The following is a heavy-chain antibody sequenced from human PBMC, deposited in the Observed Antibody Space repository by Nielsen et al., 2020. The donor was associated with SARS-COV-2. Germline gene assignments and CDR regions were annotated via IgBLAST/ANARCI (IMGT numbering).Heavy chain of an antibody. CDR2: ISYEGSIR. J-gene: IGHJ4*02. Sequence: GESLKISCAVAGFNFNNYGMHWVHQAPGKGLEWVAHISYEGSIRSYGDSVKGRFTISRDTSKKTMSLQMNSLRVEDTAIYFCARQGGVLHFRSSFYPDLWGQGTQVTVSA. CDR1: GFNFNNYG. D-gene: IGHD3-3*02. CDR3: ARQGGVLHFRSSFYPDL. V-gene: IGHV3-30*03.